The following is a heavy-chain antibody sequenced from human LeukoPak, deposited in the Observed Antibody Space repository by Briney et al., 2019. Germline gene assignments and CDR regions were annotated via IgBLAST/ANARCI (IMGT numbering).Heavy chain of an antibody. D-gene: IGHD2-8*01. CDR3: ARFVWGGAGRILDY. Sequence: PSGTLSLTCTVSGGSISSDYWSWIRQPPGKGLEWIGYIYYSGSTNYNPSLKSRVTISVDTSKNQFSLKLSSVTAADTAVYYCARFVWGGAGRILDYWGQGTLVTVSS. CDR1: GGSISSDY. J-gene: IGHJ4*02. V-gene: IGHV4-59*01. CDR2: IYYSGST.